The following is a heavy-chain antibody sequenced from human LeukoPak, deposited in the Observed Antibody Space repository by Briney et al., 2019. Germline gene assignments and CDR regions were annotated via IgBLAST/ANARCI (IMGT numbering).Heavy chain of an antibody. CDR3: VRDVRGVGQDYYYMDV. CDR1: GFIFNAHW. Sequence: GGSLRLSCAASGFIFNAHWMHWIRQAPGKGPVWVSRINRDGTSITYADSARGRFTVSRDNAKSTLYLQMNSLTADDTALYYCVRDVRGVGQDYYYMDVWGKGTTVTVSS. D-gene: IGHD3-10*01. J-gene: IGHJ6*03. CDR2: INRDGTSI. V-gene: IGHV3-74*01.